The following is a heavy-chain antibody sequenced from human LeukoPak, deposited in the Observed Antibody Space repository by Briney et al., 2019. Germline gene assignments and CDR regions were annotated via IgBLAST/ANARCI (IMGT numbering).Heavy chain of an antibody. V-gene: IGHV3-21*01. CDR1: GLTFSSYS. D-gene: IGHD4-17*01. CDR2: ISGNGNYI. Sequence: GGSLRLSCSVSGLTFSSYSMSWVRQAPGKGLEWVSSISGNGNYIYYADSVRGRFTISRDNAKNTLYLQMNSLRAEDTAVYYCARWDYGDYGFDYWGQGTLVTVSS. CDR3: ARWDYGDYGFDY. J-gene: IGHJ4*02.